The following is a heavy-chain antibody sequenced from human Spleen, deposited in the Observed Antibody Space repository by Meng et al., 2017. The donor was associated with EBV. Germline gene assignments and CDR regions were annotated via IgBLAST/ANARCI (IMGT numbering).Heavy chain of an antibody. V-gene: IGHV4-30-4*01. Sequence: VRRRGSGPGLVKPSQTLSLTCSVSGCSISSGTYYWSWIRQPPGRGLEWIGYIYHNGDTYYSPSLQSRLTISVDTSKNQFSLKMSSVTAADTAVYFCASGSGGNFDFWGQGTLVTVSS. CDR3: ASGSGGNFDF. D-gene: IGHD3-16*01. J-gene: IGHJ4*02. CDR2: IYHNGDT. CDR1: GCSISSGTYY.